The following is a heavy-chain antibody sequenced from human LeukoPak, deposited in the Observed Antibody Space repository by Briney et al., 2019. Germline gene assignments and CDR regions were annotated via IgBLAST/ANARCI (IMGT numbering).Heavy chain of an antibody. CDR1: GFTFSSYS. CDR2: ISSSSSYI. J-gene: IGHJ6*03. Sequence: GGSLRLSCAASGFTFSSYSMNWVRQAPGKGLEWVSSISSSSSYIYYADSVKGRFTISRDNAKNSLYLEMNSLRAEDTALYFCSRAGQWLPPHPAYHYMDVWGKGTTVTVSS. D-gene: IGHD6-19*01. CDR3: SRAGQWLPPHPAYHYMDV. V-gene: IGHV3-21*04.